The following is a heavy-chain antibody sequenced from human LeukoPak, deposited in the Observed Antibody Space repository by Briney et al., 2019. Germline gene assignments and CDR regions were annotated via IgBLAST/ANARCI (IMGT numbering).Heavy chain of an antibody. CDR1: GFTFSSYE. J-gene: IGHJ6*03. D-gene: IGHD3-22*01. Sequence: PGGSLRLSCAASGFTFSSYEMNWVRQVPGKGLEWVAFIRYDGSNKYYADSVKGRFTISRDNSKNTLYLQMNSLRAEDTAVYYCAKDGGGYYPSYYYYMDVWGKGTTVTISS. CDR2: IRYDGSNK. V-gene: IGHV3-30*02. CDR3: AKDGGGYYPSYYYYMDV.